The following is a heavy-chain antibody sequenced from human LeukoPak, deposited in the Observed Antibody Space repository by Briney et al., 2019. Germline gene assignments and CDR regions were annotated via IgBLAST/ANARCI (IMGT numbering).Heavy chain of an antibody. J-gene: IGHJ4*02. D-gene: IGHD5-18*01. CDR2: IYSGGST. CDR1: GFTVSNNY. V-gene: IGHV3-66*02. Sequence: GGSLRLSCTASGFTVSNNYMSWVRQAPGKGLEWVSVIYSGGSTYHADSVKGRFIISRDNYKNTLNLQMNSLRVEDSAVYYCARDRYSYGYALDCWGQGTLVTVSS. CDR3: ARDRYSYGYALDC.